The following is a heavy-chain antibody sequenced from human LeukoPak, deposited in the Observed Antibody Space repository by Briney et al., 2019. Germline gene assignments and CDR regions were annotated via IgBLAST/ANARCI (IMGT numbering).Heavy chain of an antibody. CDR3: ARGTYYYYMDV. D-gene: IGHD1-1*01. Sequence: SVKVSCKASGYTFTSYGINWVRQAPGQGLEWMGGIIPIFGTANYAQKFQGRVTITADESTSTAYMELSSLRSEDTAVYYCARGTYYYYMDVWGKGTTVTVSS. V-gene: IGHV1-69*13. J-gene: IGHJ6*03. CDR1: GYTFTSYG. CDR2: IIPIFGTA.